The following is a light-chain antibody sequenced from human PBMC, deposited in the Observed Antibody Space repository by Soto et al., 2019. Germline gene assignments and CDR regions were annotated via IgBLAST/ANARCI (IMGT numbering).Light chain of an antibody. CDR2: GAS. J-gene: IGKJ5*01. CDR3: QQYNNWPPIT. Sequence: EIVMTQSPANLSVSPGERATLSCRTSQSVGSDLAWYQQQPGQAPRLLIYGASTRATGIPARFSGSGSGTEFTLTISSLQSEDFALYYCQQYNNWPPITLGQGTRLEIK. CDR1: QSVGSD. V-gene: IGKV3-15*01.